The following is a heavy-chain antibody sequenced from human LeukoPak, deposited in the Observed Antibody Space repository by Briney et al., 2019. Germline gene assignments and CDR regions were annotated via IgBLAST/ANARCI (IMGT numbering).Heavy chain of an antibody. CDR2: IYTSGST. D-gene: IGHD6-13*01. V-gene: IGHV4-4*07. CDR3: ARETIAAAGPGGGSINPFDP. J-gene: IGHJ5*02. Sequence: SETLSLTCTVSGGSISSYYWSWIRQPAGKGLEWIGRIYTSGSTNYNPSLKSRVTMSVDTSKNQFSLKLSSVTAADTAVYYCARETIAAAGPGGGSINPFDPWGQGTLVTVSS. CDR1: GGSISSYY.